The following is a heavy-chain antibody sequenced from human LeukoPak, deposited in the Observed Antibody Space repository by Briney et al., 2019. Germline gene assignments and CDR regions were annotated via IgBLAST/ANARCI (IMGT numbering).Heavy chain of an antibody. J-gene: IGHJ4*02. CDR3: ARLVTGGYFDY. V-gene: IGHV4-38-2*01. CDR1: GHSFSSGLY. D-gene: IGHD2-15*01. CDR2: IYHSGTT. Sequence: PSETLSLTCAVSGHSFSSGLYWGWTRQPPGKGLEYIWCIYHSGTTYHNPALRPRANIPLDPTHNHFSLRLRSVTAADTAVYYCARLVTGGYFDYWGQGTLLTVSS.